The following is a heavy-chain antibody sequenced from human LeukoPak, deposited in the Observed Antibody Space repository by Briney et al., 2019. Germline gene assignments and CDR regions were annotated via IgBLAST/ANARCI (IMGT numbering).Heavy chain of an antibody. V-gene: IGHV3-23*01. CDR3: AKDRGGRGNSVPCNWYDP. CDR1: GFTFSTYA. Sequence: GGSLRLSCAASGFTFSTYAMSWVRQAPGRGLEGVSAISGGGDSTYYADSVKGRFTVSRDNSKNTLYLQMNSLRADDTAVYYCAKDRGGRGNSVPCNWYDPWGQGTLVTVSS. CDR2: ISGGGDST. J-gene: IGHJ5*02. D-gene: IGHD2/OR15-2a*01.